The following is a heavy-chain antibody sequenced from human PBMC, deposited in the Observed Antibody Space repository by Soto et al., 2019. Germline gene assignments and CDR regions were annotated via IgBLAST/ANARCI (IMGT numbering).Heavy chain of an antibody. CDR3: AKGGATYGLLTHDY. D-gene: IGHD3-9*01. Sequence: EVQVLESGGGLVQPGGSLRPSCAASGFTFSSYAMSWVRQAPGKGLEWVSAISGRTGSTSYADSVKGRFTISRDNSRNTLYLQMNSLRAEDTAVYYCAKGGATYGLLTHDYWGQGTLVTVSS. CDR2: ISGRTGST. J-gene: IGHJ4*02. V-gene: IGHV3-23*01. CDR1: GFTFSSYA.